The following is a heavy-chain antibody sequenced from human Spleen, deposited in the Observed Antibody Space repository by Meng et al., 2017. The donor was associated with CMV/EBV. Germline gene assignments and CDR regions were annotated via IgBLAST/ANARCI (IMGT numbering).Heavy chain of an antibody. CDR2: VSPNSGGT. D-gene: IGHD6-19*01. CDR3: ARFRGVYSRGWIDY. Sequence: ASVKVSCKASGYSFTDFYIHWLRQAPGQGLQRMGWVSPNSGGTNYAQNLQGRVTLTRDTSINTAYMDLTRLTFDDTAIYYCARFRGVYSRGWIDYWGQGTLVTVSS. V-gene: IGHV1-2*02. J-gene: IGHJ4*02. CDR1: GYSFTDFY.